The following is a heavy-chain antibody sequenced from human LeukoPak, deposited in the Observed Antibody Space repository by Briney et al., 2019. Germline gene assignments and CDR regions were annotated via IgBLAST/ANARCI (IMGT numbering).Heavy chain of an antibody. Sequence: SETLSLTCAVYGGSFSGYYWSWIRQPPGKGLEWIGEINHSGSTNYNPSLKSRVTISVDASKNLFALKLSSVSAADTAVYYCARDRYCSGGSCYLGWFDPWGQGTLVTVSS. J-gene: IGHJ5*02. V-gene: IGHV4-34*01. D-gene: IGHD2-15*01. CDR2: INHSGST. CDR1: GGSFSGYY. CDR3: ARDRYCSGGSCYLGWFDP.